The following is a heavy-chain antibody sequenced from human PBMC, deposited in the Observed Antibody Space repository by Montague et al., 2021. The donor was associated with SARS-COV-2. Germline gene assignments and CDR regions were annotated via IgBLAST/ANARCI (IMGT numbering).Heavy chain of an antibody. V-gene: IGHV4-34*01. CDR3: TREGYQVLWSDYYYYGMDV. Sequence: SETLSLTCAVYGGSFSGYYWSWIRQPPGKGLEWIGEINHSGGTNYNPSLKSRVTISVDTSKYQFSLKLSSVTAADTAVYYCTREGYQVLWSDYYYYGMDVWGQGTTVTVSS. D-gene: IGHD2-2*01. CDR1: GGSFSGYY. CDR2: INHSGGT. J-gene: IGHJ6*02.